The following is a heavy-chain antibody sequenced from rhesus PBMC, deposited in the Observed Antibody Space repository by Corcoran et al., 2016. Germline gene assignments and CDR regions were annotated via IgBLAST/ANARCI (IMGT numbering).Heavy chain of an antibody. CDR1: GYSISDSYR. V-gene: IGHV4S10*01. CDR2: IYGSITST. J-gene: IGHJ4*01. CDR3: ARKGY. Sequence: QLQLQESGPGLVKPSETLSLTCAVSGYSISDSYRWSWNRQPPGKGLEWIGYIYGSITSTNYNPSLKSRITIAKDTSRNQFSLKLSSVTAADTAVYYCARKGYWGQGVLVTVSS.